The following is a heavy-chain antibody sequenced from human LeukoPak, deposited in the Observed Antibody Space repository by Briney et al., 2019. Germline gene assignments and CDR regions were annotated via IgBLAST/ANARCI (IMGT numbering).Heavy chain of an antibody. D-gene: IGHD3/OR15-3a*01. V-gene: IGHV4-59*01. CDR2: IFYSGTT. CDR1: GGSISSYP. Sequence: PSETLSLTCTVSGGSISSYPWNWVRQPPGKGLEWIGYIFYSGTTNYNPSLKSRVTISVDTSKNQFSLKVSSVTAADTAVYYCARTQDYDFWSGPVFDSWGQGTLVTVSS. CDR3: ARTQDYDFWSGPVFDS. J-gene: IGHJ4*02.